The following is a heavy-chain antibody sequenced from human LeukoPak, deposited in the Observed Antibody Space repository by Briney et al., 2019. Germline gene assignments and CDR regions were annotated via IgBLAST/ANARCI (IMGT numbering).Heavy chain of an antibody. D-gene: IGHD3-22*01. CDR2: IYYTGAT. V-gene: IGHV4-59*01. Sequence: SETLSLTCTVSGGSITNYYWSCIRQPPGKGLEWLGYIYYTGATKYNPSLESRVTISVDTSKSQFSLQLSSVTAADTAVYYCTRDAEISGYTWYNWFDPWGQGILVTVSS. CDR1: GGSITNYY. J-gene: IGHJ5*02. CDR3: TRDAEISGYTWYNWFDP.